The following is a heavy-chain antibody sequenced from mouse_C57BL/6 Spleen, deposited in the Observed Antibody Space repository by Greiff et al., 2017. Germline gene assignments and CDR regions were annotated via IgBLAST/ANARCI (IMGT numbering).Heavy chain of an antibody. CDR2: IDPETGGT. CDR1: GYTFTDYE. J-gene: IGHJ1*03. D-gene: IGHD2-9*01. Sequence: QVQLQQSGAELVRPGASVTLSCKASGYTFTDYEMHWVKQTPVHGLEWIGAIDPETGGTAYNQKFKGKAILTADKSSSTAYMELRSLTSEDSAVYYCTQRAYYGYEGYFDVWGTGTTVTVSS. CDR3: TQRAYYGYEGYFDV. V-gene: IGHV1-15*01.